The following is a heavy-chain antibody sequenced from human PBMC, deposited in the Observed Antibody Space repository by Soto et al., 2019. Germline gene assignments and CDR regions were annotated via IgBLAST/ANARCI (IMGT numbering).Heavy chain of an antibody. CDR1: GFTFSSYD. D-gene: IGHD6-19*01. Sequence: GGSLRLSCAASGFTFSSYDMHWVRQATGKGLEWVSAIGTAGDTYYPGSVKGRFTISRENAKNSLYLQMNSLRAGDTAVYYCARDLGSGWYGAFDIWGQGKMVTVS. J-gene: IGHJ3*02. CDR3: ARDLGSGWYGAFDI. V-gene: IGHV3-13*01. CDR2: IGTAGDT.